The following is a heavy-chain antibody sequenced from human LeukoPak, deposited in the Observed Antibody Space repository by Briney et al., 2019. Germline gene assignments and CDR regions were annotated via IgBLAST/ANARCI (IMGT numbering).Heavy chain of an antibody. Sequence: KASETLSLTCAVSGVSISSSEWWIWDRQPPGQGLEWIGEIHRAGRTRYNPSLKSRVTMSMDYSKNQFSLNVSSVTAADTAIYYCGKTDIYFNPIDYWGPGSLVTVSS. V-gene: IGHV4-4*02. CDR2: IHRAGRT. D-gene: IGHD3-9*01. J-gene: IGHJ4*02. CDR3: GKTDIYFNPIDY. CDR1: GVSISSSEW.